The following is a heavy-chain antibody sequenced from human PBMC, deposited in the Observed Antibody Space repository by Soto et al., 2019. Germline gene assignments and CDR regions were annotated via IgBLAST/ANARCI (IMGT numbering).Heavy chain of an antibody. J-gene: IGHJ1*01. D-gene: IGHD6-19*01. V-gene: IGHV4-39*01. CDR3: ARHAPPGIAVPFDR. Sequence: PSETLSLTCAVSGGSISSTLRYWGWVRQPPGKGLEWIGSIYYSGTTYYYSPSLTGRITISLDASKNQFSLKLTSVTAADTAVYYCARHAPPGIAVPFDRWGLGTLVTVSS. CDR2: IYYSGTT. CDR1: GGSISSTLRY.